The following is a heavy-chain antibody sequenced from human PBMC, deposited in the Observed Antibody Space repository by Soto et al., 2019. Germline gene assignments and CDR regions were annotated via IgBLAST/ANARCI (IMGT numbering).Heavy chain of an antibody. CDR1: GYTFTSYA. Sequence: QVQLVQSGAEVKKPGASVKVSCKASGYTFTSYAMHWVRQAPGQRLEWMGWINAGNGNTKYSQKFQGRVTITRDTSASTAYMELSSLRSEDTAVYYCARTTSVWFGELGSLDAFDIWGQGTMVTVSS. CDR3: ARTTSVWFGELGSLDAFDI. V-gene: IGHV1-3*01. CDR2: INAGNGNT. J-gene: IGHJ3*02. D-gene: IGHD3-10*01.